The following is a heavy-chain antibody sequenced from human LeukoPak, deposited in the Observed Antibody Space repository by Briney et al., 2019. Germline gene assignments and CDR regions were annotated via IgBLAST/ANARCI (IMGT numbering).Heavy chain of an antibody. CDR3: ARSASSPFDY. Sequence: GASVKVSCKASGYTFTSYGISWVRQAPGQGLEWMGRIIPILGIANYAQKFQGRVTITADKSTSTAYMELSSLRSEDTAVYYCARSASSPFDYWGQGTLVTVSS. J-gene: IGHJ4*02. CDR2: IIPILGIA. V-gene: IGHV1-69*04. CDR1: GYTFTSYG. D-gene: IGHD6-13*01.